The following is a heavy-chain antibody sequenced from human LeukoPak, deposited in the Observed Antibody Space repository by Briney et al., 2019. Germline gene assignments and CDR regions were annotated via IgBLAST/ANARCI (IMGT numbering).Heavy chain of an antibody. J-gene: IGHJ6*02. CDR3: ARCSGYSYGTNYYYYGMDV. Sequence: PSETLSLTCTVSGGSISSYYWSWIRQPPGKGLEWLGYIYYSGSTNYNPSLKSRVTISVDTSKNQFSLKLSSVTAADTAVYYCARCSGYSYGTNYYYYGMDVWGQGTTVTVSS. CDR2: IYYSGST. V-gene: IGHV4-59*08. D-gene: IGHD5-18*01. CDR1: GGSISSYY.